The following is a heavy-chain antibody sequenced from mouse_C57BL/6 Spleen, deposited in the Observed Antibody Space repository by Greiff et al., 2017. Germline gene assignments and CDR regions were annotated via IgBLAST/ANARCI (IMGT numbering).Heavy chain of an antibody. D-gene: IGHD4-1*01. J-gene: IGHJ4*01. V-gene: IGHV1-69*01. CDR1: GYTFTSYW. CDR3: ARRGNWDWDAMDY. CDR2: IDPSDSYT. Sequence: VQLQQPGAELVMPGASVKLSCKASGYTFTSYWMHWVKQRPGQGLEWIGEIDPSDSYTNYNQKFKGKSTLTVDKSSSTAYMQLSSLTSEDSAVYYCARRGNWDWDAMDYWGQGTSVTVSS.